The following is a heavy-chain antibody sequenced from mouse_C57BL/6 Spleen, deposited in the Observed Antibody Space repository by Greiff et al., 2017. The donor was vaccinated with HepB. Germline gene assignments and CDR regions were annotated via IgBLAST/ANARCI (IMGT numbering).Heavy chain of an antibody. V-gene: IGHV1-9*01. Sequence: VQLQQSGAELMKPGTSVKLSCKATGYTFTGYWIEWVKQRPGHGLEWIGEILPGSGSTNYNEKFKGKATFTADTSSNTAYMQLSSLTTEDSAIYYCARRGTTVVATSYFDYWGQGTTLTVSS. CDR3: ARRGTTVVATSYFDY. D-gene: IGHD1-1*01. J-gene: IGHJ2*01. CDR1: GYTFTGYW. CDR2: ILPGSGST.